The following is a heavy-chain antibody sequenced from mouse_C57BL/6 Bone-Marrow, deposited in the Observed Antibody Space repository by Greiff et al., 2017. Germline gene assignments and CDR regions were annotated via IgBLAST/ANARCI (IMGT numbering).Heavy chain of an antibody. CDR3: ARQAIYDGYYVVDY. CDR1: GFTFSSYA. CDR2: ISDGGSYT. V-gene: IGHV5-4*01. J-gene: IGHJ2*01. Sequence: EVQLVESGGGLVKPGGSLKLSCAASGFTFSSYAMSWVRQTPEKRLAWVASISDGGSYTYYPDNVKGRFTISRDNAKNNLYLQMSHLKSEDTAMYYCARQAIYDGYYVVDYWGQGTTLTVSS. D-gene: IGHD2-3*01.